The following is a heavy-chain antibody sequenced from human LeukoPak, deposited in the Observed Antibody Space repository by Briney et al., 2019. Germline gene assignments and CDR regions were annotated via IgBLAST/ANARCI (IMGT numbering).Heavy chain of an antibody. CDR3: ARDRRYGSGSYPVP. J-gene: IGHJ5*02. V-gene: IGHV4-39*07. D-gene: IGHD3-10*01. CDR2: IYYSGST. CDR1: GGSISSSSYY. Sequence: SXXLSLTCTVSGGSISSSSYYWGWVRQPPGKGLEGLGSIYYSGSTYYNPSRKGRVTISVDTSKNQFSLKLSSVTAADTAVYYCARDRRYGSGSYPVPWGQGTLVTVSS.